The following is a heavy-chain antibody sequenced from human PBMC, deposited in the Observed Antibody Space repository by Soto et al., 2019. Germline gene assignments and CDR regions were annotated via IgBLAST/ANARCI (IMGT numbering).Heavy chain of an antibody. J-gene: IGHJ4*02. CDR2: IYTSGST. V-gene: IGHV4-4*07. Sequence: KPADTLSLTFTVSGGSISSYYWSWIRQPAGKGLEWILRIYTSGSTNYNPSLKSRVTMSVDTSKNQFSLKLSSVTAADTAVYYCARGSMAVGITPCDXWGQGTLVPVSX. D-gene: IGHD3-22*01. CDR1: GGSISSYY. CDR3: ARGSMAVGITPCDX.